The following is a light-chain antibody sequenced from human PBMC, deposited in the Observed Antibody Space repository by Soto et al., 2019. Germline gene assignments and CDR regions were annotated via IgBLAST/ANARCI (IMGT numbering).Light chain of an antibody. V-gene: IGKV4-1*01. J-gene: IGKJ3*01. Sequence: DIVMTQSPDSLAVSLGERATINCKSSQSVLYSSNNKNYLAWYQQKPGQPPKLLIYWASTRESGVPDRFSGSGSWTDFTLTISSLQAEDVAVYYGQHDYSTPSFTFGPCTKVDIK. CDR1: QSVLYSSNNKNY. CDR2: WAS. CDR3: QHDYSTPSFT.